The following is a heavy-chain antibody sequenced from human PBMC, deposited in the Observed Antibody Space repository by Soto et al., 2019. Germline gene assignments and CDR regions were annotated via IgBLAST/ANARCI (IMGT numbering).Heavy chain of an antibody. CDR3: TRESAPWGFEQ. D-gene: IGHD7-27*01. Sequence: QVQLVQSGSEVRKPGASVKISCEASGNSFTTSAIHWVRQAPGQRPEWMGWINAGNGYIKYSQTFQGRVTITRDTSASTVYMELSSLKYEDTGIYYCTRESAPWGFEQWGQGTRVTVSS. V-gene: IGHV1-3*01. CDR2: INAGNGYI. CDR1: GNSFTTSA. J-gene: IGHJ4*02.